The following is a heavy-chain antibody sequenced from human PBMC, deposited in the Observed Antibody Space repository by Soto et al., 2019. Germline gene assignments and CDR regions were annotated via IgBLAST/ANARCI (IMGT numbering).Heavy chain of an antibody. Sequence: QVQLQESGPGLVKPSETLSLTCTVSGGSVRSGSYYWSWIRQPPGKGLEWIGYIYYSGSTNYNPPLKSRVTLSLDMPKNQFSLKLISVTAADTAVYYCARDRYCSGGSCYYHYFGMDVWGQGTTVTVSS. D-gene: IGHD2-15*01. CDR1: GGSVRSGSYY. CDR3: ARDRYCSGGSCYYHYFGMDV. V-gene: IGHV4-61*01. CDR2: IYYSGST. J-gene: IGHJ6*02.